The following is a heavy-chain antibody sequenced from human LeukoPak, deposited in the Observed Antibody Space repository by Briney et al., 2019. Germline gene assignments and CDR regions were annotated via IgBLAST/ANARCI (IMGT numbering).Heavy chain of an antibody. D-gene: IGHD5-18*01. Sequence: SETLSLTCTVSDGSINGYYWSWIRQHPGKGLEWIGYIYYSGSTYYNPSLKSRVTISVDTSKNQFSLKLSSVTAADTAVYYCARASHTAMATFDYWGQGTLVTVSS. CDR3: ARASHTAMATFDY. J-gene: IGHJ4*02. CDR2: IYYSGST. CDR1: DGSINGYY. V-gene: IGHV4-31*03.